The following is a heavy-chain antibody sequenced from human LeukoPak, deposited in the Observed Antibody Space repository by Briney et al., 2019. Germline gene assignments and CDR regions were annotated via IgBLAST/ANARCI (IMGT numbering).Heavy chain of an antibody. CDR3: ARDIVVMVGNTNYFDV. Sequence: SETLSLTCTVSGDSISSGNYYCSWIRQAPGRGLEWIGRVHPSGSTTYNPALMGRVSMSVDASQNQLSLKINSVTAADTAVYFCARDIVVMVGNTNYFDVWGRGILVTVSS. D-gene: IGHD2-8*01. V-gene: IGHV4-61*02. CDR2: VHPSGST. J-gene: IGHJ2*01. CDR1: GDSISSGNYY.